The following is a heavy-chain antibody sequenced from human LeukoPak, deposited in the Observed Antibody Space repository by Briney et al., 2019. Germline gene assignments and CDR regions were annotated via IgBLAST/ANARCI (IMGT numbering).Heavy chain of an antibody. CDR2: INPNSGGT. V-gene: IGHV1-2*02. J-gene: IGHJ4*02. Sequence: ASVKVSCKASGYTFTGYYMHWVRQAPGQGLEWMGWINPNSGGTNYAQKFQGRVTMTRDTSISTVYMELSRLRSDDTAVYYCARVDCSSTSCLYYFDYWGQGTLVTVSS. CDR1: GYTFTGYY. CDR3: ARVDCSSTSCLYYFDY. D-gene: IGHD2-2*01.